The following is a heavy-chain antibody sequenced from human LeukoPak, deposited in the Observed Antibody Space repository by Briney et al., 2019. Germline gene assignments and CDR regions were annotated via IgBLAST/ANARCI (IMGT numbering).Heavy chain of an antibody. CDR1: GFTFSSYA. Sequence: GGSLRLSCAASGFTFSSYAMHWVRQAPGKGLEWVAVISYDGSNKYYADSVKGRFTISRDNSKNTLYLQMNSLRAEDTAVYYCARDTLYYYGMDVWGQGTTVTVSS. J-gene: IGHJ6*02. V-gene: IGHV3-30-3*01. CDR3: ARDTLYYYGMDV. CDR2: ISYDGSNK.